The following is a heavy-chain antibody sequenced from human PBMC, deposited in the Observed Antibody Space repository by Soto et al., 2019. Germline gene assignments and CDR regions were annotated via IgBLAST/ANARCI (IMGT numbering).Heavy chain of an antibody. Sequence: ASVKVSCKASGYTFTDYFIHWVRQATGQGFEWMGWIIPKTRRANYAQKFLGRVTMTRDKSLRTAYMELTNLRSDDTAVYYCARRSSTWLNEIIFDPWGQGTPVTVSS. D-gene: IGHD2-2*01. J-gene: IGHJ5*02. V-gene: IGHV1-2*02. CDR3: ARRSSTWLNEIIFDP. CDR1: GYTFTDYF. CDR2: IIPKTRRA.